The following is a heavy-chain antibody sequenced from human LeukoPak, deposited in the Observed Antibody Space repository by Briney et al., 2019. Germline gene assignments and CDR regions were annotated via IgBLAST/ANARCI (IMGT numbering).Heavy chain of an antibody. V-gene: IGHV3-30*02. J-gene: IGHJ4*02. Sequence: PGGSLRLSCAASGFTFSSYGVHWVRQAPGKGLEWVAFIRYDGSNKYYADSVKGRFTISRDNSKNTLYLQMNSLRAEDTAVYYCAKDSWFGELSSPFDYWGQGTLVTVSS. CDR1: GFTFSSYG. D-gene: IGHD3-10*01. CDR3: AKDSWFGELSSPFDY. CDR2: IRYDGSNK.